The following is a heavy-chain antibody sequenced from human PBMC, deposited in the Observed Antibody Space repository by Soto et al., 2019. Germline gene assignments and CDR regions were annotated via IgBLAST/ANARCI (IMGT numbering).Heavy chain of an antibody. CDR3: ARGVLRYYYYGMDV. CDR1: GDNISSYY. CDR2: IYISGST. V-gene: IGHV4-59*01. Sequence: SETMSLTCTVSGDNISSYYWSWIMQNTGRGLEWIGYIYISGSTNYNPSLTGRVTISVDTSKNQFSLKLTSVTAADTAVYYCARGVLRYYYYGMDVWGQGTTVTVSS. J-gene: IGHJ6*02.